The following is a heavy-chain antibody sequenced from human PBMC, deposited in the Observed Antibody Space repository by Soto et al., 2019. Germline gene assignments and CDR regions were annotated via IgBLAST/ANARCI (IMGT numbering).Heavy chain of an antibody. CDR1: GSSISNYY. J-gene: IGHJ4*02. CDR2: IFYSGST. CDR3: AALPRGH. Sequence: PSATLSLTCTGSGSSISNYYWSWIRQPPGKGLEWIGYIFYSGSTKYNPSLKSRATISIDTSKNQVSLKLSSVTAEDTAVYYCAALPRGHWGQGTLVTVS. D-gene: IGHD2-21*02. V-gene: IGHV4-59*08.